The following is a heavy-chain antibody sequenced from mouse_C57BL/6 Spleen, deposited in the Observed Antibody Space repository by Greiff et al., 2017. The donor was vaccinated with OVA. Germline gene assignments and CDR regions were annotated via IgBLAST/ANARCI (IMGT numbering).Heavy chain of an antibody. J-gene: IGHJ3*01. V-gene: IGHV5-9*01. CDR3: ARYVAQASLAY. Sequence: EVQLVESGGGLVKPGGSLKLSCAASGFTFSSYTMSWVRQTPEKRLEWVATISGGGGNTYYPDSVKGRFTISRDNAKNPLYLQMSSLRSEDTALYYCARYVAQASLAYWGQGTLVTVSA. CDR2: ISGGGGNT. CDR1: GFTFSSYT. D-gene: IGHD3-2*02.